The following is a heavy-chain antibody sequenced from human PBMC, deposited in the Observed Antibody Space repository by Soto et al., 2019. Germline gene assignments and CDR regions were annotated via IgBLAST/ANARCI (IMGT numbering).Heavy chain of an antibody. CDR1: GGSISSYY. Sequence: SETLSLTCTVSGGSISSYYWSWIRQPPGKGLEWIGYIYYSGSTNYNPSLKSRVTISVDTSKNQFSLKLSSVTAADTAVYYCARGVIMYDILTGYFPELYFDYWGQGTLVTVSS. J-gene: IGHJ4*02. CDR2: IYYSGST. D-gene: IGHD3-9*01. V-gene: IGHV4-59*01. CDR3: ARGVIMYDILTGYFPELYFDY.